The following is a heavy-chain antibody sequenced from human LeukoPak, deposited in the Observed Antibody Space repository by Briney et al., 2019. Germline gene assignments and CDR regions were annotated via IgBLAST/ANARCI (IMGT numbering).Heavy chain of an antibody. CDR3: AKGSIADYDFWSGYYTHYFDY. CDR1: GFTFSSYA. D-gene: IGHD3-3*01. CDR2: ISGSGGST. J-gene: IGHJ4*02. Sequence: GGSLRLSCAASGFTFSSYAMGWVRQAPGKGLEWVSAISGSGGSTYYADSVKGRFTISRDNSKNTLYLQTNSLRAEDTAVYYCAKGSIADYDFWSGYYTHYFDYWGQGTLVTVSS. V-gene: IGHV3-23*01.